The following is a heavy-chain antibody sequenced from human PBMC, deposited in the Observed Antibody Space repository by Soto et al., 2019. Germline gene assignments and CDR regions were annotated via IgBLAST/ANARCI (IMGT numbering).Heavy chain of an antibody. V-gene: IGHV3-23*01. D-gene: IGHD6-19*01. CDR2: IDGSGGIT. CDR1: GFTFGTTD. J-gene: IGHJ4*02. Sequence: VRLSCAASGFTFGTTDMSWVRQAPGEGLEWVSTIDGSGGITYYADSVKGRFTISRDNSKNTLYLQMNSLRGEDTAVYYCAKERKEYTSGWYFRHWGQGTVVMSPQ. CDR3: AKERKEYTSGWYFRH.